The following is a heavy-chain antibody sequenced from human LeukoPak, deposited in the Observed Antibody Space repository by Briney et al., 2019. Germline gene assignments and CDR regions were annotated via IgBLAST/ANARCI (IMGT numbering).Heavy chain of an antibody. Sequence: PGGSLRLSCAASGFTFSSYSMNWVPQAPGKGLEWVAYISSSASTIYYADSVKGRFTISRDNAKNSLYLQMNSLRDEDAAVYYCARDSYYYYDSSAYLDYWGQGTLVTVSS. J-gene: IGHJ4*02. V-gene: IGHV3-48*02. CDR1: GFTFSSYS. CDR2: ISSSASTI. D-gene: IGHD3-22*01. CDR3: ARDSYYYYDSSAYLDY.